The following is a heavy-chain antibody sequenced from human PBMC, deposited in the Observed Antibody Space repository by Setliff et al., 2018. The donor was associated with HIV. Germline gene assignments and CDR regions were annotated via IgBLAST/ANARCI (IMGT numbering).Heavy chain of an antibody. CDR1: GGSFSGYF. D-gene: IGHD5-12*01. CDR3: ARETISGYDSY. Sequence: SETLSLTCAVYGGSFSGYFWRWIRQPPGKGLEWIGEINHSGSINYNPSLKSRVTISVDTSKNQFSLKLTSVTAADTAVYYCARETISGYDSYWGQGTLVTVSS. CDR2: INHSGSI. J-gene: IGHJ4*02. V-gene: IGHV4-34*01.